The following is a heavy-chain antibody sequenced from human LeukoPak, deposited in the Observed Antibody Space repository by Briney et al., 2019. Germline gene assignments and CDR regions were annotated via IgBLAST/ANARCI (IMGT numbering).Heavy chain of an antibody. D-gene: IGHD2-15*01. CDR1: GFTFNNYW. V-gene: IGHV3-74*01. Sequence: PGGSLRLSCAASGFTFNNYWIHWVRQVPGKDLVWFSRIDSDASRTNYADSVKGRFTISRDNVKNMVYLQMSSLTVEDTAVYYCARYCNGDTCDGASDLWGQGTLVTVSS. J-gene: IGHJ3*01. CDR3: ARYCNGDTCDGASDL. CDR2: IDSDASRT.